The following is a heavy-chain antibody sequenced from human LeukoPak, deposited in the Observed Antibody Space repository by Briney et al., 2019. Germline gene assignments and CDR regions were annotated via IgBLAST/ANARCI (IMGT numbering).Heavy chain of an antibody. V-gene: IGHV4-59*12. Sequence: PSETLSLTCTVSGGSISSYYWSWVRQPPGKGLEWIGYIYYSGSTNYNPSLKSRVTISVDTSKNQFPLKLSSVTAADTAVYYCARDGRIEGFDYWGQGTLVTVSS. CDR1: GGSISSYY. CDR3: ARDGRIEGFDY. CDR2: IYYSGST. D-gene: IGHD2-15*01. J-gene: IGHJ4*02.